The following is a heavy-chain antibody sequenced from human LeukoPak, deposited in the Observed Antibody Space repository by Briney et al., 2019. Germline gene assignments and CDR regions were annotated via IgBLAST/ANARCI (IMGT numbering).Heavy chain of an antibody. J-gene: IGHJ4*02. CDR1: GFIFSHYS. V-gene: IGHV3-21*01. CDR3: ARDMNYGDDTSDY. Sequence: PGGSLRLSCAASGFIFSHYSMNWVRQAPGKGLEWVSSISSSSSYIYYADSVKGRFTISRDNAKNSLYLQMNSLRAEDTAVYYCARDMNYGDDTSDYWGQGTLVTVSS. CDR2: ISSSSSYI. D-gene: IGHD4-17*01.